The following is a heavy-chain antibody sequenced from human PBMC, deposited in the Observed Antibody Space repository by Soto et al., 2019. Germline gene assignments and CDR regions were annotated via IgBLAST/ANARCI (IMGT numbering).Heavy chain of an antibody. CDR1: GFTFSVYW. D-gene: IGHD2-2*01. CDR2: IKQDGREK. J-gene: IGHJ4*02. Sequence: EVQLVESGGGLVQSGGSLRLSCVGSGFTFSVYWMTWVRQAPGKGLEWVANIKQDGREKYDVDSVKGRFTISRDNAKNSLQMQMNSLRAEDMAVYYCARDGNGSNALDHWGQGTLVTVSS. V-gene: IGHV3-7*01. CDR3: ARDGNGSNALDH.